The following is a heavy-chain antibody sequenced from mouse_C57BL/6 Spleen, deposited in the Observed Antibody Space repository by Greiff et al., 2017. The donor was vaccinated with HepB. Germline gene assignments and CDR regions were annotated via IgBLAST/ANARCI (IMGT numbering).Heavy chain of an antibody. CDR1: GFTFSSYA. V-gene: IGHV5-4*01. J-gene: IGHJ4*01. CDR2: ISDGGSYT. D-gene: IGHD1-1*01. CDR3: ARDRGSSSYYAMDY. Sequence: DVMLVESGGGLVKPGGSLKLSCAASGFTFSSYAMSWVRQTPEKRLEWVATISDGGSYTYYPDNVKGRLTISRDNAKNNLYLQMSQLKSEDAAMYYCARDRGSSSYYAMDYWGQGTSVTVSS.